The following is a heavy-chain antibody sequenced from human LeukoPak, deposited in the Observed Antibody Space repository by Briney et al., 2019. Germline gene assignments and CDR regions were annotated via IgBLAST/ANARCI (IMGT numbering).Heavy chain of an antibody. CDR1: GGSFSGYY. V-gene: IGHV4-34*01. CDR3: ARGQLYDYVWGSYRTNNWFDP. J-gene: IGHJ5*02. D-gene: IGHD3-16*02. CDR2: INHSGST. Sequence: PSETLSLTCAVYGGSFSGYYWSWIRQPPGKGLEWIGEINHSGSTNYNPSLKSRVTISVDTSKNQFSLKLSSVTAADTAVYYCARGQLYDYVWGSYRTNNWFDPRGQGTLVTVSS.